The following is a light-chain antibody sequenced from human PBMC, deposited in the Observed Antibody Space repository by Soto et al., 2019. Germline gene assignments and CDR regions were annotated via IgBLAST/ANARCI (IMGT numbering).Light chain of an antibody. J-gene: IGKJ1*01. CDR2: GAS. CDR3: QQYNNWPRT. V-gene: IGKV3-15*01. Sequence: EIVMTQSPATLSVSPGERATLSCRASQSVSSNLAWYQQKPGQAPRLLSYGASTRATGIPARFSGSGSGTEFTLTISSLQSEDFAVYYCQQYNNWPRTFGQVTKVDI. CDR1: QSVSSN.